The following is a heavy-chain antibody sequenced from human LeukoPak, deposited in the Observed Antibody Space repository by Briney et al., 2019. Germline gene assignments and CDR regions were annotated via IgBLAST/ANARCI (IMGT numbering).Heavy chain of an antibody. CDR1: GGSFSGYY. V-gene: IGHV4-34*01. Sequence: SATLSLTCAVYGGSFSGYYWSWIRQPPGKGLEWIGEINHSGSTNYNPSLKSRVTISVDTSKNQFSLKLSSVTAADTAVYYCAKDSSGGMDVWGKGTTVTVSS. J-gene: IGHJ6*03. CDR2: INHSGST. CDR3: AKDSSGGMDV. D-gene: IGHD6-25*01.